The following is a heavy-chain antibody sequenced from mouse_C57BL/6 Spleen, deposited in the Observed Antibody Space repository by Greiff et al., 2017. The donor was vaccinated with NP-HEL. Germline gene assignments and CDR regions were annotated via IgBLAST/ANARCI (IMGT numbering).Heavy chain of an antibody. CDR1: GFTFSDYG. D-gene: IGHD1-1*01. J-gene: IGHJ4*01. CDR2: ISSGSSTI. CDR3: ARGGYYYGSSGYYAMDY. Sequence: EVQLVESGGGLVKPGGSLKLSCAASGFTFSDYGMHWVRQAPEKGLEWVAYISSGSSTIYYADTVKGRFTISRDNAKNTLFLQMTSLRSEDTAMYYCARGGYYYGSSGYYAMDYWGQGTSVTVSS. V-gene: IGHV5-17*01.